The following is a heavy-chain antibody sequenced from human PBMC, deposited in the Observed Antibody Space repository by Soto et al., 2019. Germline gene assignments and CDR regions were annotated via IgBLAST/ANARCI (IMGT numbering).Heavy chain of an antibody. V-gene: IGHV3-21*01. D-gene: IGHD7-27*01. J-gene: IGHJ6*03. CDR1: GFTFSSYS. Sequence: GGSLRLSCAASGFTFSSYSMNWVRQAPGKGLEWVSSISSSSSYIYYADSVKGRFTISRDNAKNSLYLQMNSLRAEDTAVYYCARVTGANLNYYYYYMDVWGKGTTVTVSS. CDR3: ARVTGANLNYYYYYMDV. CDR2: ISSSSSYI.